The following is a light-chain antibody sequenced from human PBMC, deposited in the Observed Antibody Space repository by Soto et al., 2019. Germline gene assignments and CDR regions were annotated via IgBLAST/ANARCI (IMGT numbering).Light chain of an antibody. CDR2: GAS. V-gene: IGKV1-27*01. CDR3: QKYDTVPWT. CDR1: QDIGKY. Sequence: DIQITQSPSSLPASVGDRVTITCRASQDIGKYLVWYQHKPGQVPSLLIYGASTLHSGVPSRFSGSGSGTYFTLTISSLQPEDFATYYCQKYDTVPWTFGQGTKV. J-gene: IGKJ1*01.